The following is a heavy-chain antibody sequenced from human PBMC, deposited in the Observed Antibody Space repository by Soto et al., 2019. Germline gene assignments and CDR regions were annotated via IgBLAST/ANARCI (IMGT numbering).Heavy chain of an antibody. D-gene: IGHD4-4*01. CDR2: INAGNGNT. V-gene: IGHV1-3*01. CDR1: GYTFTSYA. Sequence: RASVKVSGKAAGYTFTSYATHWVRQAPGQRLEWMGWINAGNGNTQYSQKFQGRLTITRDTSASTAYMELSSLRSEDTAVYYCARDSTVTGYFDYWGQGPLVTVSS. CDR3: ARDSTVTGYFDY. J-gene: IGHJ4*02.